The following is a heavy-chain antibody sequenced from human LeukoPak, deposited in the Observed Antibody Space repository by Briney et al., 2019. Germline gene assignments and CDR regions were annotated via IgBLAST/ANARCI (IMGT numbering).Heavy chain of an antibody. CDR3: ASSIGARLDC. CDR1: GFTFTSYY. D-gene: IGHD6-6*01. Sequence: GASVKVSCKASGFTFTSYYIHWVRQSPGQGLEGMGEINPSGGRTRYAQKFQGRVTMTRDMSASTVHMELSSLRSEDTAVYYCASSIGARLDCWGQGTRVTVTS. V-gene: IGHV1-46*01. CDR2: INPSGGRT. J-gene: IGHJ4*02.